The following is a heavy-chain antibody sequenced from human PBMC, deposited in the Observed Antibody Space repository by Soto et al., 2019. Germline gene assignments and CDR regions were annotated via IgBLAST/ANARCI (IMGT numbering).Heavy chain of an antibody. V-gene: IGHV4-34*01. D-gene: IGHD1-26*01. CDR3: ARGAFLVGATGHLYYYGMDV. J-gene: IGHJ6*02. Sequence: ASETLSLTCAVYGGSFSGYYWSWIRQPPGKGLEWIGEINHSGSTNYNPSLKSRVTISVDTSKNQFSLKLSSVTAADTAVYYCARGAFLVGATGHLYYYGMDVWGQGTTVTVSS. CDR1: GGSFSGYY. CDR2: INHSGST.